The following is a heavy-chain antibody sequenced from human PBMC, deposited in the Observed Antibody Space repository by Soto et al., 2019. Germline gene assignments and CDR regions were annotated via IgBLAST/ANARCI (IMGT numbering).Heavy chain of an antibody. V-gene: IGHV1-69*12. J-gene: IGHJ6*02. CDR3: ARAAVYSGSYPDVYYYYGMDV. CDR2: IIPIFGTA. D-gene: IGHD3-10*02. Sequence: QVQLVQSGAEVKKPGSSVKVSCKASGGTFSSYAISWVRQAPGQGLEWMGGIIPIFGTANYAQKFQGRVTITEDESTSTAYMELSSLRSEDTAVYYCARAAVYSGSYPDVYYYYGMDVWGQGTTVTVSS. CDR1: GGTFSSYA.